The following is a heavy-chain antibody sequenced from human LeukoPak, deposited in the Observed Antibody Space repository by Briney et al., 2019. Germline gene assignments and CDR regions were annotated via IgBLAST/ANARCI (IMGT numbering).Heavy chain of an antibody. J-gene: IGHJ4*02. CDR3: AASIAYRSSWFADY. CDR1: GFTVSSNY. D-gene: IGHD6-13*01. CDR2: IYSGGST. V-gene: IGHV3-53*01. Sequence: GGSLRLSCAASGFTVSSNYMSWVRQAPGKGLEWVSVIYSGGSTYYADSVKGRFTISRDNAKNSLYLQMNSLRAEDTGLYYCAASIAYRSSWFADYWGQGTLVTVSS.